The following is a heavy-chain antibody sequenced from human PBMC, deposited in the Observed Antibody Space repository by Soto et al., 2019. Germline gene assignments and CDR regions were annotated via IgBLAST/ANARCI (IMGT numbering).Heavy chain of an antibody. CDR1: GGSVRSNNW. V-gene: IGHV4-4*02. Sequence: PSETLSLTCAVSGGSVRSNNWWFWVRQPPGKGLEGIGEIHHRESTNLNTSLKSRVTISVDRSKNEFSQKVKSVTAADTAVYYCGCRVEDISYDYYGMDVWGQGTTVTVSS. D-gene: IGHD2-15*01. CDR3: GCRVEDISYDYYGMDV. J-gene: IGHJ6*02. CDR2: IHHREST.